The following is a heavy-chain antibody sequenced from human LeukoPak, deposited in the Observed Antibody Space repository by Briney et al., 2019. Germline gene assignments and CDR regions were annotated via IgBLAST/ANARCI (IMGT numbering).Heavy chain of an antibody. Sequence: GGSLRLSCAASGFTVTTHYMTWVRQAPGKGLEWVSVIYAGGDTYYADSVKGRFIISRDDSKDTLYLQMNSLRVEDTAVYYCAKSWNYYDSSGDDALDIWGQGTMVTVSS. V-gene: IGHV3-53*01. CDR3: AKSWNYYDSSGDDALDI. CDR1: GFTVTTHY. CDR2: IYAGGDT. D-gene: IGHD3-22*01. J-gene: IGHJ3*02.